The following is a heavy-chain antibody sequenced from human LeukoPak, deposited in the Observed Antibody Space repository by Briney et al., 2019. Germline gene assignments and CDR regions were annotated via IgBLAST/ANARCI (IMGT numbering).Heavy chain of an antibody. J-gene: IGHJ4*02. CDR1: GFTFSDYY. CDR3: ARERAHYDILTGYDY. D-gene: IGHD3-9*01. Sequence: GGSLRLSCAASGFTFSDYYMSWIRQAPGKGLEWGSYISSSGSTIYYADSVKGRFTISRDNARNSLYLQMNSLRAEDTAVYYCARERAHYDILTGYDYWGQGTLVTVSS. CDR2: ISSSGSTI. V-gene: IGHV3-11*01.